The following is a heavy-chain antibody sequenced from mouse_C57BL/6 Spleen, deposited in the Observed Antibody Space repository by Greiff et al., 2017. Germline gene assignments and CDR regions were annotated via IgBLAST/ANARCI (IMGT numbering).Heavy chain of an antibody. D-gene: IGHD2-5*01. Sequence: VQLQQSGPGLVKPSQSLSLTCSVTGYSITSGYYWNWIRQFPGNKLEWMGYISYDGSNNYNPSLKNRISITRDTSKNQFFLKLNSVTTEDTATYYCAREGSNYGDYWGQGTTLTVSS. V-gene: IGHV3-6*01. CDR2: ISYDGSN. CDR1: GYSITSGYY. CDR3: AREGSNYGDY. J-gene: IGHJ2*01.